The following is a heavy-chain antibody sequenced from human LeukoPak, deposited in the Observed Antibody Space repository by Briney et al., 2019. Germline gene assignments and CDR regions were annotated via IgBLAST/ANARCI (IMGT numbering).Heavy chain of an antibody. Sequence: GGSLRLSCAASGFTFSSYGIHWVRQAPGKGLEWVAVIWYDESNKYYADSVKGRFTISRDNSKNTLYLQMNSLRAEDTAVYYCAREGIPQVGYCSGGACTHPLSWFDPWGQGTLVTVSS. CDR2: IWYDESNK. D-gene: IGHD2-15*01. CDR3: AREGIPQVGYCSGGACTHPLSWFDP. CDR1: GFTFSSYG. V-gene: IGHV3-33*01. J-gene: IGHJ5*02.